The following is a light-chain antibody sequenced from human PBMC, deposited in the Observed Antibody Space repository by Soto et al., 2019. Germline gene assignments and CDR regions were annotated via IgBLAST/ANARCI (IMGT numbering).Light chain of an antibody. CDR1: QSVASN. J-gene: IGKJ2*01. CDR3: QQYHNWPPQYT. Sequence: EFVMTQSPASLSVSPGDGATLSCRASQSVASNVAWYQQKPGQGPRLLIHGASTRAAGVPARFSGSGSGTDFTLTISSLQSEDFAVYYCQQYHNWPPQYTFGQGTKLQIK. CDR2: GAS. V-gene: IGKV3-15*01.